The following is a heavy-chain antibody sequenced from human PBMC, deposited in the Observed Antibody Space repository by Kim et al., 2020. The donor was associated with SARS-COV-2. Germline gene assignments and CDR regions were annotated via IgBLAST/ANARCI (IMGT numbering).Heavy chain of an antibody. V-gene: IGHV1-69*01. Sequence: YAQKYQGRVTITANETTSTAYMELSSLRSEDTAVYYCARDLRGAVASFDYWGQGTLVTVSS. J-gene: IGHJ4*02. D-gene: IGHD6-19*01. CDR3: ARDLRGAVASFDY.